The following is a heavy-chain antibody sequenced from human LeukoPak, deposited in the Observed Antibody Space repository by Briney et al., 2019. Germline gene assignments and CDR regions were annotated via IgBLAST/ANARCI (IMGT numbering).Heavy chain of an antibody. CDR3: ARRRNCGGDCYSLDY. CDR1: GGSISSGDYY. D-gene: IGHD2-21*02. Sequence: SETLSLTCTVSGGSISSGDYYWSWIRQPPGKGLEWIGYIYYSGSTNYNPSLKSRVTISVDTSKNQFSLKLSSVTAADTAVYYCARRRNCGGDCYSLDYWGQGTLVTVSS. CDR2: IYYSGST. J-gene: IGHJ4*02. V-gene: IGHV4-61*08.